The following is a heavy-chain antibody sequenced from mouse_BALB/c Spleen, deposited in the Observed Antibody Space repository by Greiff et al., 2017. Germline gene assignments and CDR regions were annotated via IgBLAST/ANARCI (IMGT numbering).Heavy chain of an antibody. CDR1: GYAFTSYN. Sequence: VQLQQSGPELVKPGASVKVSCKASGYAFTSYNMSWVKQSHGKSLEWIGYIDPYNGGTSYNQKFKGKATSTVDNSSSTAYMHLNSLTSEDSAVYYCAREEELGGWYAYWGQGTLVTVSA. CDR3: AREEELGGWYAY. J-gene: IGHJ3*01. CDR2: IDPYNGGT. D-gene: IGHD4-1*01. V-gene: IGHV1S135*01.